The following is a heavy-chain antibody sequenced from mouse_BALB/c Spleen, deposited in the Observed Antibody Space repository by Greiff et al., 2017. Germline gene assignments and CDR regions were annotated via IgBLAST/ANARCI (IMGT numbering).Heavy chain of an antibody. Sequence: EVKLVESGGGLVQPGGSLKLSCAASGFTFSSYGMSWVRQTPDKRLELVATINSNGGSTYYPDSVKGRFTISRDNAKNTLYLQMSSLKSEDTAMYYCARDRNYGNPLAYWGQGTLVTVSA. J-gene: IGHJ3*01. D-gene: IGHD2-1*01. CDR3: ARDRNYGNPLAY. CDR1: GFTFSSYG. V-gene: IGHV5-6-3*01. CDR2: INSNGGST.